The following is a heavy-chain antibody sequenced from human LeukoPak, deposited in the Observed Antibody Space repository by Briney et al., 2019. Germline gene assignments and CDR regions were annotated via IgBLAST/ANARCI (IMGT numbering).Heavy chain of an antibody. J-gene: IGHJ6*04. CDR3: ARDLGDCTTTTCYGDYYYAMDV. D-gene: IGHD2-2*01. Sequence: PVKVSRKASGGTFSNYAIIWVRQAPGQGLEWMGGIIPFFGTTNCSQKFQGRVTMTADESTSTAYMELNSLKSEDTAVYCCARDLGDCTTTTCYGDYYYAMDVWGNGTTVTVST. CDR2: IIPFFGTT. CDR1: GGTFSNYA. V-gene: IGHV1-69*13.